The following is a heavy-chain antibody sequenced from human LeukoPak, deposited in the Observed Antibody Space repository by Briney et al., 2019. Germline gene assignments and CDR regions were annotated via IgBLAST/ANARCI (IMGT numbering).Heavy chain of an antibody. CDR2: ISGSGGST. CDR1: GFTFSSYG. CDR3: AKDVRSPLPPGIDY. J-gene: IGHJ4*02. D-gene: IGHD3-16*02. Sequence: GGSLRLSCAASGFTFSSYGMSWVRQAPGKGLEWVSAISGSGGSTYYADSVKGRFTISRDNSKNTLYLQMNSLRAEDTAVYYCAKDVRSPLPPGIDYWGQGTLVTVSS. V-gene: IGHV3-23*01.